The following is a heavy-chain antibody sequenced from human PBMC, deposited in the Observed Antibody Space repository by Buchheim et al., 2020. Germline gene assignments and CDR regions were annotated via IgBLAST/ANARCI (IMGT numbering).Heavy chain of an antibody. V-gene: IGHV3-48*01. J-gene: IGHJ4*02. Sequence: EVQLVESGGGLVQPGGSLRLSCAASGFTFSSYSMNWVRQAPGKGLEWVSYFSSSSSTIYYADSVKGRFPISRDNAKNSLYLQMNSLRAEDTAVYYCARDLGLVLVATQDFDYWGQGTL. CDR2: FSSSSSTI. CDR1: GFTFSSYS. D-gene: IGHD5-12*01. CDR3: ARDLGLVLVATQDFDY.